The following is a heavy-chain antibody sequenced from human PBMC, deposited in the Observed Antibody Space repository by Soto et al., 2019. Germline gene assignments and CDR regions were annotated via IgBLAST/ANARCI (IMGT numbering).Heavy chain of an antibody. CDR3: VREIILKGYPHFGD. CDR2: INGGNGKV. CDR1: GYTLTNYG. D-gene: IGHD3-16*01. J-gene: IGHJ4*02. Sequence: QVYLVQSGAEVKEPGASVKMSCKASGYTLTNYGIHWVRQAPGQSLEWVGWINGGNGKVKYSQNFQGKVTITRDTSASTADMQLSSLRSEDTSWYYCVREIILKGYPHFGDWGEGTLVIVSS. V-gene: IGHV1-3*01.